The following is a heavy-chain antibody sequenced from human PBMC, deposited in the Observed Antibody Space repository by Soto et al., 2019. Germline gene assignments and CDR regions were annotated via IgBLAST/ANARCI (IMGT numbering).Heavy chain of an antibody. J-gene: IGHJ4*02. Sequence: EVQLVESGGGLVQPGGSLRLPCAASGFTFSSYSMNWVRQAPGKGLEWVSYISSSSSTIYYADSVKGRFTNSRDNAKNLLYLQINRLRDDDTAVYYCARDGKQGVDYWGQGTLVTVSS. CDR1: GFTFSSYS. CDR3: ARDGKQGVDY. D-gene: IGHD1-26*01. CDR2: ISSSSSTI. V-gene: IGHV3-48*02.